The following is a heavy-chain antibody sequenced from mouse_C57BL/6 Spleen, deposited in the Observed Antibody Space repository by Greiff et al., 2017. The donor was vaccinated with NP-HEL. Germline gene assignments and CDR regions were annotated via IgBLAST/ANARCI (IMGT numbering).Heavy chain of an antibody. J-gene: IGHJ2*01. V-gene: IGHV1-53*01. CDR3: ARCAGRDYYGSFPFDY. Sequence: QVQLQQPGTELVKPGASVKLSCKASGYTFTSYWMHWVKQRPGQGLEWIGNINPSNGGTDYNEKFKSKATLTVDKSSSTAYMQLRSLTSEDSAVYYCARCAGRDYYGSFPFDYWGQGTTLTVSS. D-gene: IGHD1-1*01. CDR2: INPSNGGT. CDR1: GYTFTSYW.